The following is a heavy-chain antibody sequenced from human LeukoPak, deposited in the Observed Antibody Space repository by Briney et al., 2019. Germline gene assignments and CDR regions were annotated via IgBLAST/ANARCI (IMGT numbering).Heavy chain of an antibody. J-gene: IGHJ4*02. CDR3: ARPSDYYDSSGYPGPFDY. CDR1: GYRFTNYW. CDR2: IYPGDSDT. Sequence: GESLKISRKGSGYRFTNYWIGWGRQMPGKGLEWMGIIYPGDSDTRYSPSFQGQVTISADKSISTAYLQWSSLKASDTAMYYCARPSDYYDSSGYPGPFDYWGQGTLVTVSS. V-gene: IGHV5-51*01. D-gene: IGHD3-22*01.